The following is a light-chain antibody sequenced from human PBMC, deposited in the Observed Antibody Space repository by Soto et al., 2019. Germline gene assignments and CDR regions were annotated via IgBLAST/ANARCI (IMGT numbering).Light chain of an antibody. CDR1: SSDVGNYNL. CDR3: CSYAGHSTYV. Sequence: QSALTQPASVSGSPGQSITISCTGTSSDVGNYNLVSWYQQHPGKAPKLMIYEGSKRPSGVPNRFSGSKSGNTASLTISGLQAEDEADYYCCSYAGHSTYVFGTGTKLTVL. V-gene: IGLV2-23*01. J-gene: IGLJ1*01. CDR2: EGS.